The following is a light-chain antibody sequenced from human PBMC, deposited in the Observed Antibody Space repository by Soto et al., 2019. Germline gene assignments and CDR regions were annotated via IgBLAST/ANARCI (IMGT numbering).Light chain of an antibody. J-gene: IGLJ2*01. CDR2: RNN. CDR3: AAWDDSLSGPHVV. V-gene: IGLV1-47*01. Sequence: QAVVTQPPSASGTPGQRVTISCSGTSSNFGSNYVYWYQQLPGTAPKLLIYRNNQRPSGVPDRFSGSKSGTSASLAISGLRSEDEADYYCAAWDDSLSGPHVVFGGGTKLTVL. CDR1: SSNFGSNY.